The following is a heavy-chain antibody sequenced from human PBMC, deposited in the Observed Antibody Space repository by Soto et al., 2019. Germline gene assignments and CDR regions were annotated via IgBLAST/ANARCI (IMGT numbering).Heavy chain of an antibody. D-gene: IGHD3-3*01. CDR1: GFTFSSYA. CDR3: ARDPSYYDFWSGYRYYFDY. CDR2: ISGSGGST. Sequence: GGSLRLSCAASGFTFSSYAMSWVRQAPGKGLEWVSAISGSGGSTYYADSVKGRFTISRDNSKNTLYLQMNSLRAEDTAVYYCARDPSYYDFWSGYRYYFDYWGQGTLVTVSS. V-gene: IGHV3-23*01. J-gene: IGHJ4*02.